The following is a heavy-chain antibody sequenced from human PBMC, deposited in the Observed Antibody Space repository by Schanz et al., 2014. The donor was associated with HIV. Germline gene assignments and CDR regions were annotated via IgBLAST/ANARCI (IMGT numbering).Heavy chain of an antibody. CDR2: ISYDGRNK. CDR1: GFSFSTYG. CDR3: AKDRNQYDSRYIGKGNYYYYYGMDV. D-gene: IGHD3-22*01. V-gene: IGHV3-30*18. J-gene: IGHJ6*02. Sequence: QVHLVESGGGVVQPGGSLRLSCAASGFSFSTYGIHWVRQAPGKGLEWLAVISYDGRNKKFANSVKGRFTISRDNSKNTVYLQAKSLRPEDTAVYYCAKDRNQYDSRYIGKGNYYYYYGMDVWGQGTTVTVSS.